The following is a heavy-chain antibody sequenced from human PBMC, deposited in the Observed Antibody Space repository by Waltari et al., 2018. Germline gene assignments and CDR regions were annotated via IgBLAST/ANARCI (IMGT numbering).Heavy chain of an antibody. D-gene: IGHD6-13*01. CDR3: ARGNY. Sequence: QVQLQESGPGLVKPSETLSLTCAVSGYSISSGYYWGWIRQPPGKGLEWIGSIYHSGSTYYNPALKSRVTISVDTSKNQFSRKLSSVTAADTAVYYCARGNYWGQGTLVTVSS. J-gene: IGHJ4*02. CDR1: GYSISSGYY. V-gene: IGHV4-38-2*01. CDR2: IYHSGST.